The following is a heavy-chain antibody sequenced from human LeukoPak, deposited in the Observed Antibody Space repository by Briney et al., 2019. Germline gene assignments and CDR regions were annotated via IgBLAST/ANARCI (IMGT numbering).Heavy chain of an antibody. CDR2: ISSSGRTI. CDR3: ARYGDRGFDF. D-gene: IGHD4-17*01. V-gene: IGHV3-48*03. CDR1: GFTFDDYG. J-gene: IGHJ4*02. Sequence: PGGSLRLSCAASGFTFDDYGMSWVRQAPGKGLEWVSYISSSGRTIYYADSVKGRFIISRDNAKNSLYLQMNSLRAEDTAVYYCARYGDRGFDFWGQGTRVTVSS.